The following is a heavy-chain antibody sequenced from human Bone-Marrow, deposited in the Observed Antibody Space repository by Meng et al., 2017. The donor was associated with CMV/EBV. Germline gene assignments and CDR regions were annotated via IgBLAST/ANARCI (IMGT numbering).Heavy chain of an antibody. CDR3: AKGGSSNWEIDY. V-gene: IGHV3-23*03. CDR1: GFTFSNYA. Sequence: GGSLRLSCAASGFTFSNYAMSWVRQAPGKGLEWVSLIYSGAGSTLYADSVKGRFIISRDNSKNTLYLQMNSLRAEDTAVYYCAKGGSSNWEIDYWGQGTLVTVSS. D-gene: IGHD1-26*01. CDR2: IYSGAGST. J-gene: IGHJ4*02.